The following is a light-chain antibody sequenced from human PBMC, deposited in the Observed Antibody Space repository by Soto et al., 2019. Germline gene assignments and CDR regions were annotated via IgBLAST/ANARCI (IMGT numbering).Light chain of an antibody. J-gene: IGLJ1*01. V-gene: IGLV1-40*01. CDR1: GTNFGACFD. CDR2: GNK. Sequence: QSVLTHPPSVSGAPVQTVSISCIGSGTNFGACFDVHWYQQLPGKVPKLLIYGNKSRPSGVPDRFSGSKSGTSASLTITGLKAEDEADYYCQSYDASLRGSGVFGTGTKVTVL. CDR3: QSYDASLRGSGV.